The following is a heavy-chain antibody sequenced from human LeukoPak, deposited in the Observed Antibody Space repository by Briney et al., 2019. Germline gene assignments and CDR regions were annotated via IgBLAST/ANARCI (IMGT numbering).Heavy chain of an antibody. D-gene: IGHD5-24*01. CDR3: ARGSTSTPYYFDY. Sequence: SETLSLTCTVSGGSISSYYWSWIRQPPGKGLEWIGYIYYSGSTNYNPSRKSRVTISVDTSKNQFSLKLSSVTAADTAVYYCARGSTSTPYYFDYWGQGTLVTVSS. J-gene: IGHJ4*02. CDR2: IYYSGST. V-gene: IGHV4-59*08. CDR1: GGSISSYY.